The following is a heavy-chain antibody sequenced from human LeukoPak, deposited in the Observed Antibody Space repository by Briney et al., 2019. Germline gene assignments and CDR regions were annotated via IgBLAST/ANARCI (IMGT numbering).Heavy chain of an antibody. Sequence: PGGSLRLSCAASGFTFSDYYMSWIRQAPGKGLEWVSYISSSSSYTNYVDSVKGRFTISRDNAKNSLYLQMNSLRAEDTAVYYCARGGDTTGTTGWFDPWGQGTLVTVSS. D-gene: IGHD1-1*01. CDR3: ARGGDTTGTTGWFDP. J-gene: IGHJ5*02. V-gene: IGHV3-11*06. CDR2: ISSSSSYT. CDR1: GFTFSDYY.